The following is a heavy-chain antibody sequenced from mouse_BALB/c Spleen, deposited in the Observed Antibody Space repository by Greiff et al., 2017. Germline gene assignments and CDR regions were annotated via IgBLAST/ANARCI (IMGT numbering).Heavy chain of an antibody. J-gene: IGHJ2*01. V-gene: IGHV5-6*02. CDR3: ARRGNDY. CDR1: GFTFSSYG. CDR2: ISSGGSYT. Sequence: EVKLVESGGDLVKPGGSLKLSCAASGFTFSSYGMSWVRQTPDKRLEWVATISSGGSYTYYPDSVKGRFTISRDNAKNTLYLQMSSLKSEDTAMYYCARRGNDYWGQGTTFTVSS. D-gene: IGHD2-1*01.